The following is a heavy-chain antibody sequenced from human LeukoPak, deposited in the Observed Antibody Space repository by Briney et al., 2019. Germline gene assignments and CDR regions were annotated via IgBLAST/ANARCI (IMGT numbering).Heavy chain of an antibody. CDR3: ARDTYSGSYLT. V-gene: IGHV1-2*06. CDR2: INPNSGGT. D-gene: IGHD1-26*01. Sequence: ASVKVSCKASGGIFGNYAISWVRQAPGQGLEWMGRINPNSGGTNYAQKFQGRVTMTRDTSISTAYMELSRLRSDDTAVYYCARDTYSGSYLTWGQGTLVTVSS. J-gene: IGHJ5*02. CDR1: GGIFGNYA.